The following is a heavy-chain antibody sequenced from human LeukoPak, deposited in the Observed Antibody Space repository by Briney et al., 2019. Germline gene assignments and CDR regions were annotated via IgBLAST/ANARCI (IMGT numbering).Heavy chain of an antibody. CDR3: ADYPKPHGLYC. CDR2: IDATGSDK. D-gene: IGHD4-11*01. J-gene: IGHJ4*02. V-gene: IGHV3-23*01. CDR1: EFPFSIYA. Sequence: AWGSLRLSCEVSEFPFSIYAMAWVRQAPGQGLEWVSAIDATGSDKYYTDSVKGRFTISRDNSKSTVYLQMISLRVEDTAVYYCADYPKPHGLYCCGQGTLVTVSS.